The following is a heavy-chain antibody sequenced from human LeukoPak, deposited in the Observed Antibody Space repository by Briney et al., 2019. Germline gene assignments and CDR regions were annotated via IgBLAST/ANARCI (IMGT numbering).Heavy chain of an antibody. CDR1: GGSISSYY. D-gene: IGHD3-22*01. CDR2: IYYSGST. J-gene: IGHJ4*02. V-gene: IGHV4-59*01. CDR3: ARTYYDSSGYYYPYYFDY. Sequence: SETLSLTCSVSGGSISSYYWSWIRQPPGKGLEWVGYIYYSGSTNYNPSLKSRATISVDTSKNQFSLKLSSVTAADTAVYYCARTYYDSSGYYYPYYFDYWGQGTLVTVSS.